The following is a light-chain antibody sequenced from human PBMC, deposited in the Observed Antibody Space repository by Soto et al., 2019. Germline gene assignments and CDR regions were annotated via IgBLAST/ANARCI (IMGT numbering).Light chain of an antibody. CDR1: QVIGTS. Sequence: DIPMTHSPSTLSASIGVSVPLTCRASQVIGTSLAWYQVKPGKAPKLLIYAASTLESGVPSRFSATVSGTEFSLTITSLQPEDFATYCCQQLFDSPITFGQGTRLEIK. CDR3: QQLFDSPIT. V-gene: IGKV1-9*01. CDR2: AAS. J-gene: IGKJ5*01.